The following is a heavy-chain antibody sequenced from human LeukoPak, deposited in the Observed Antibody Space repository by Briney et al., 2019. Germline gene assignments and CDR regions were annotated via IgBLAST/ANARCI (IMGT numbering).Heavy chain of an antibody. Sequence: PGGSLRLSCAASGFTFSSYAMHWVRQAPGKGLEYVSAISSNGGSTYYANSVKGRFTISRDNSKNTLYLQMGSLRAEDTAVYYCAKGYGWEASYYYYYMDVWGKGTTVTISS. CDR3: AKGYGWEASYYYYYMDV. V-gene: IGHV3-64*01. CDR1: GFTFSSYA. D-gene: IGHD1-26*01. CDR2: ISSNGGST. J-gene: IGHJ6*03.